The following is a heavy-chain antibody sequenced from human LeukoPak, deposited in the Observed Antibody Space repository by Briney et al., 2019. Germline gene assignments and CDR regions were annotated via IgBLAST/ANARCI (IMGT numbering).Heavy chain of an antibody. CDR2: IKQDGSEK. V-gene: IGHV3-7*01. Sequence: GGSLRLSCAASGFTFSSYWMSWVRQAPGKGLEWVANIKQDGSEKYYVDSVKGRFTISRDNAKNSLYLQMSSLRADDTAVYYCARDLPTGSDYFDYWGQGTLVTVSS. J-gene: IGHJ4*02. D-gene: IGHD6-6*01. CDR3: ARDLPTGSDYFDY. CDR1: GFTFSSYW.